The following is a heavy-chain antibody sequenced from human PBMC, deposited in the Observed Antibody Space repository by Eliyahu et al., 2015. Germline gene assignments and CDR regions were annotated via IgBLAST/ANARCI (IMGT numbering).Heavy chain of an antibody. D-gene: IGHD3-9*01. J-gene: IGHJ4*02. CDR1: GFTFRDYY. V-gene: IGHV3-11*06. Sequence: QEQLVESGGGLVKPGGSLRLSCXAXGFTFRDYYMSWIRQAPGKGLEWVSYISSSSTYTNYADSVKGRFTISRDNAKNSLYLQMISLRAEDTAVYYCARIYILTGYFDYWGQGTLVTVSS. CDR2: ISSSSTYT. CDR3: ARIYILTGYFDY.